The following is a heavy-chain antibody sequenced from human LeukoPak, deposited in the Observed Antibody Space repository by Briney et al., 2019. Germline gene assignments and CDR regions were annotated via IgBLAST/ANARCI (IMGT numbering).Heavy chain of an antibody. Sequence: ASVKVSCKASGYTFVSYGITWVRQAPGQGLEWMGWISVYNGDTKYAQNLQGRVTLTTDTSTSTAYMELRSLRSDDTAVYYCARDGFWSGYYYYYYMDVWGKGTTVTVSS. V-gene: IGHV1-18*04. J-gene: IGHJ6*03. D-gene: IGHD3-3*01. CDR1: GYTFVSYG. CDR2: ISVYNGDT. CDR3: ARDGFWSGYYYYYYMDV.